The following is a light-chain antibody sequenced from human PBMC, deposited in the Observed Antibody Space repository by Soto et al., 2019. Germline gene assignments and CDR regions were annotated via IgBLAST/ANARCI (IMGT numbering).Light chain of an antibody. CDR3: QQYGTSPLYT. CDR1: QIVSSKY. V-gene: IGKV3-20*01. J-gene: IGKJ2*01. CDR2: GAS. Sequence: EIVLTQSPDTLSLSPGERATLSCRASQIVSSKYLAWYQQKPGQAPRLLIYGASSRATGIPDRFSGSGSGSDFTLTISRLEPEVFAVYYCQQYGTSPLYTFGQGTKLEIK.